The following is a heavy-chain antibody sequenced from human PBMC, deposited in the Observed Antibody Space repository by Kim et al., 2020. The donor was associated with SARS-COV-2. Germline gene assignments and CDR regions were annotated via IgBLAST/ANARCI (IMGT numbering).Heavy chain of an antibody. CDR3: ARGRGVDF. Sequence: GGSLRLSCAASGFTFGGNWMTWVRQAAGKGLEWVACLNQDGIQKYYVDSAKGRFTISIDNAKYSVYLQINSLRGEDPAVYYCARGRGVDFLGQGTLVTFS. CDR1: GFTFGGNW. J-gene: IGHJ4*02. V-gene: IGHV3-7*04. CDR2: LNQDGIQK.